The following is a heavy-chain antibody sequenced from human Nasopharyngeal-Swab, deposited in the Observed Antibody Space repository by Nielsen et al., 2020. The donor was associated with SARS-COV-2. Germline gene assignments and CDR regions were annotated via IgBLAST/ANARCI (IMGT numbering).Heavy chain of an antibody. CDR2: IFYGGNN. J-gene: IGHJ4*02. CDR3: ARGTDIPPDY. Sequence: WIRQPPGKGLEWIGNIFYGGNNYYNPSLDSRVTISLDTSKNQFSLKLSSVTAADTAVYYCARGTDIPPDYWGQGTLVTVSS. V-gene: IGHV4-39*07. D-gene: IGHD3-9*01.